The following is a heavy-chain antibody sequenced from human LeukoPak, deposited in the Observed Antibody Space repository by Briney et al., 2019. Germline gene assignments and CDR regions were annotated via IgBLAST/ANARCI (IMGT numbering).Heavy chain of an antibody. Sequence: ASVKVSCKASGYTFTSYDINWVRQATGQGLEWMGWMIPNSGNTGYAQKFQGRVTITRNTSISTAYMELSSLRSEDTAVYYCASDRGLNWFDPWGQGTLVTVSS. V-gene: IGHV1-8*03. J-gene: IGHJ5*02. CDR2: MIPNSGNT. D-gene: IGHD1-14*01. CDR1: GYTFTSYD. CDR3: ASDRGLNWFDP.